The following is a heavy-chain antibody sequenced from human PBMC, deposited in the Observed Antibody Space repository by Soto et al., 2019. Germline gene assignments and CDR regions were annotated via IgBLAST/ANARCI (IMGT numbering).Heavy chain of an antibody. CDR1: RYTFTSYY. V-gene: IGHV1-46*01. D-gene: IGHD3-10*01. CDR3: ARGVPRITMVRGPICWFDP. CDR2: INPSGGST. J-gene: IGHJ5*02. Sequence: ASVKVSWKASRYTFTSYYMHWVRQAPGQGLEWMGIINPSGGSTSYAQKFQGRVTMTRDTSTSTFYMELSSLRSEDTAVYYCARGVPRITMVRGPICWFDPWGQGTLVTVS.